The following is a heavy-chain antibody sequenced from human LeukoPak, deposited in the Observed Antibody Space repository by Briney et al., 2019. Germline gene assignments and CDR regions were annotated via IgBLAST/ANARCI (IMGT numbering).Heavy chain of an antibody. CDR1: GYSISNGYY. CDR2: IYSGGST. CDR3: ARDRSERLWFGEGFSNDAFDI. D-gene: IGHD3-10*01. Sequence: PSETLSLTCAVSGYSISNGYYWAWIRQPPGKGLEWVSVIYSGGSTYYADSVKGRFTISRDNSKNTLYLQMNSLRAEDTAVYYCARDRSERLWFGEGFSNDAFDIWGQGTMVTVSS. V-gene: IGHV3-66*01. J-gene: IGHJ3*02.